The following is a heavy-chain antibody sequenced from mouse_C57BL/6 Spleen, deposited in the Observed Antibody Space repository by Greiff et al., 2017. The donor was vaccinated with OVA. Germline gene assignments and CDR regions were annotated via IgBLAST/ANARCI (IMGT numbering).Heavy chain of an antibody. D-gene: IGHD2-1*01. Sequence: QVQLQQPGAELVKPGASVKMSCKASGYTFTSYWITWVKQRPGQGLEWIGDIYPGSGSTNYNEKFKSKATLTVDTSSSTAYMQLSSLTSEDSAVYYCARNCYGNSYFDYWGQGTTLTVSS. V-gene: IGHV1-55*01. CDR1: GYTFTSYW. CDR3: ARNCYGNSYFDY. J-gene: IGHJ2*01. CDR2: IYPGSGST.